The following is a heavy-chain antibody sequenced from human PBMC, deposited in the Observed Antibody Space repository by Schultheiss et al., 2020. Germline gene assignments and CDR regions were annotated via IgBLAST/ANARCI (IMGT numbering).Heavy chain of an antibody. J-gene: IGHJ6*02. CDR3: ARPLVRSVWGVIVYGMDV. Sequence: SETLSLTCTVSGGSISSGGYYWSWIRQHPGKGLEWIGYIYYSGSTNYNPSLKSRVTISVDTSKNQFSLNLSYVTAADTAVYYCARPLVRSVWGVIVYGMDVWGQGTTVTVSS. CDR1: GGSISSGGYY. CDR2: IYYSGST. D-gene: IGHD3-10*01. V-gene: IGHV4-61*08.